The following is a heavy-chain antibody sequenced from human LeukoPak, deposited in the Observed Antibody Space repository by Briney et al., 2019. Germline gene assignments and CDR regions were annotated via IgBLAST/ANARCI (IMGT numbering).Heavy chain of an antibody. CDR2: INWNGGST. D-gene: IGHD3-3*01. Sequence: PGGSLRLSCAASGFTFDNYAMNWVRQTPGKGLEWVSSINWNGGSTSYADSVKGRFTISRDNAKNYLHLQMSSLRAEDTAFYYCVRVGVIIASIGWFDPWGQGTLVTVSS. J-gene: IGHJ5*02. V-gene: IGHV3-20*04. CDR1: GFTFDNYA. CDR3: VRVGVIIASIGWFDP.